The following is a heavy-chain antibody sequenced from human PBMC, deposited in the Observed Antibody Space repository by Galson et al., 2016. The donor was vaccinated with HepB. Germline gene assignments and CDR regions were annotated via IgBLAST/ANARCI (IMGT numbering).Heavy chain of an antibody. CDR1: GFTFSDYY. CDR2: ISSGGSTI. D-gene: IGHD3-10*01. V-gene: IGHV3-11*01. J-gene: IGHJ6*04. Sequence: SLRLSCAASGFTFSDYYMSWIRQAPGKGLEWVSYISSGGSTIYYADSVKGRFTISRDNAKKSLYLEMNSLRAEDTAVYYCARDRVLWFRETPYGMDVWGKGTTVTVSS. CDR3: ARDRVLWFRETPYGMDV.